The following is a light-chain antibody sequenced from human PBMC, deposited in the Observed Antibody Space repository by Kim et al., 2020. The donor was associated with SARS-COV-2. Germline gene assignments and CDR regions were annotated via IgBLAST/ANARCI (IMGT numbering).Light chain of an antibody. CDR2: QDS. CDR3: QAWDSSVV. Sequence: VSVSPGQTASITCSGDKLGYKDVCLYQQKPGQAPVLVIYQDSKRPSGIPERFSGSNSGNTATLTISGTQAMDEADYYCQAWDSSVVFGGGTQLTVL. V-gene: IGLV3-1*01. J-gene: IGLJ2*01. CDR1: KLGYKD.